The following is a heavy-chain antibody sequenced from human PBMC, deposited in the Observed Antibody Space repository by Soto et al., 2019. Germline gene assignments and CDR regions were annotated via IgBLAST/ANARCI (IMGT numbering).Heavy chain of an antibody. CDR1: GLSVSTNY. J-gene: IGHJ3*02. Sequence: GGSLRLSCAAYGLSVSTNYMTWVRQAPGKGLEWVSLIFAGGRTYYADSVKGRFTISRDNSKNTLYLQMNSLSAEDTGVYYCARERIAAGGTHDAIDIWGQGTMVTVSS. CDR2: IFAGGRT. CDR3: ARERIAAGGTHDAIDI. D-gene: IGHD6-13*01. V-gene: IGHV3-53*01.